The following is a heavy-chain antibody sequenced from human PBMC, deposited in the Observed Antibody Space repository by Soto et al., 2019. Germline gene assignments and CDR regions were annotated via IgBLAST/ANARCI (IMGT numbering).Heavy chain of an antibody. CDR1: TFSDYY. Sequence: TFSDYYMSWIRQAPGKGLEWVSYISSSSSYTNYADSVKGRITISRDHSKDTLYLQMNSLKTEDTAVYYCTTGLSNGYYNFDYWGQGTPVTVSS. D-gene: IGHD3-22*01. CDR3: TTGLSNGYYNFDY. CDR2: ISSSSSYT. J-gene: IGHJ4*02. V-gene: IGHV3-11*05.